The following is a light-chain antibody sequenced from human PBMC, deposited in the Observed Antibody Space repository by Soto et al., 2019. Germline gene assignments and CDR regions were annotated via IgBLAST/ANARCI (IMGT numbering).Light chain of an antibody. V-gene: IGKV3-20*01. CDR2: GAS. Sequence: ESVLTHSPGTLSXXXXXXXXXXXXAGQSFSSSYLAWYQQKPGQAPRLLIYGASTRATGIPDRFSGGGSGTDFTLTISRLEPEDFAVYHCQQYSTSPLTFGGGTKVDIK. CDR1: QSFSSSY. CDR3: QQYSTSPLT. J-gene: IGKJ4*01.